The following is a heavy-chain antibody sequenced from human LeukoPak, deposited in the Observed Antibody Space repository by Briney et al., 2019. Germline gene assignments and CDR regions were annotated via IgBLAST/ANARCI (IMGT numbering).Heavy chain of an antibody. V-gene: IGHV1-2*02. CDR3: ARGGSPYCSSTSCYHEFDP. J-gene: IGHJ5*02. CDR2: INPNSGGT. Sequence: GASVKVSCKASGYTFTGYYMHWVRQALGQGLEWMGWINPNSGGTNYAQKFQGRVTMTRDTSISTAYMELSRLRSDDTAVYYCARGGSPYCSSTSCYHEFDPWGQGTLVTVSS. CDR1: GYTFTGYY. D-gene: IGHD2-2*01.